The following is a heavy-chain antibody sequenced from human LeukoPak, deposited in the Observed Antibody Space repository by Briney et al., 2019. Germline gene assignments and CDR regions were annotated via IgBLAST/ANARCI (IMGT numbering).Heavy chain of an antibody. Sequence: GGSLRLSCAASGFTFSSYNMNWVRQAPGTGLEWVSSISSGSDYIDYADSVRGRFTISRDNAESSLYLQMSSLSAEDTAVYYCARLDESEGDYWGQGTLVTVSS. J-gene: IGHJ4*02. CDR3: ARLDESEGDY. V-gene: IGHV3-21*06. CDR2: ISSGSDYI. CDR1: GFTFSSYN.